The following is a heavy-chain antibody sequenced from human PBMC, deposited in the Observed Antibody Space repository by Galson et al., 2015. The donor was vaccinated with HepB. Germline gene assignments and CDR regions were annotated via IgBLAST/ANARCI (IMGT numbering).Heavy chain of an antibody. V-gene: IGHV1-2*02. J-gene: IGHJ3*02. CDR2: INPNSGGT. CDR1: GYTFTGYY. CDR3: ARPLWFGGLYAFDI. D-gene: IGHD3-10*01. Sequence: SVKVSCKASGYTFTGYYMHWVRQAPGQGLEWMGWINPNSGGTNYAQKFQGRVTMTRDTSISTAYMELSRLRSDDTAVFYCARPLWFGGLYAFDIWGQGTMVTVSS.